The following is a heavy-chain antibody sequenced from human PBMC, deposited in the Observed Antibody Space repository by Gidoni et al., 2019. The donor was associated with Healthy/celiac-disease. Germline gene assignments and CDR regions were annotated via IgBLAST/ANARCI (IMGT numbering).Heavy chain of an antibody. D-gene: IGHD2-8*02. CDR3: ARVPGSEGGY. Sequence: EVQLVESGGGLVTPGGSLRLPCSASGFTFSSYSMNWVRQAPGKGLEWVSSISSSSSYIYYADSVKGRFTISRDNAKNSLYLQMNSLRAEDTAVYYCARVPGSEGGYWGQGTLVTVSS. V-gene: IGHV3-21*01. J-gene: IGHJ4*02. CDR2: ISSSSSYI. CDR1: GFTFSSYS.